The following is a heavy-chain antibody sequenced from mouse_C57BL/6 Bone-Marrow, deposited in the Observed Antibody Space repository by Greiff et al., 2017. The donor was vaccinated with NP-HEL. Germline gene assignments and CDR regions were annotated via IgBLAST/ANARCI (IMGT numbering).Heavy chain of an antibody. CDR1: GFTFSDYG. J-gene: IGHJ4*01. CDR2: ISNLAYSI. V-gene: IGHV5-15*04. D-gene: IGHD1-1*01. CDR3: ARHAHYYGSSYDAMGY. Sequence: EVKVEESGGGLVQPGGSLKLSCAASGFTFSDYGMAWVRQAPRKGPEWVAFISNLAYSIYYADTVTGRFTISRENAKNTLYLEMSSLRSEDTAMYYCARHAHYYGSSYDAMGYWGQGTSVTVSS.